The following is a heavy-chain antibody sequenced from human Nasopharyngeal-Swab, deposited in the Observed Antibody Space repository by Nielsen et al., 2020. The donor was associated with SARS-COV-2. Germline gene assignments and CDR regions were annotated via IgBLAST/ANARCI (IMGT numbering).Heavy chain of an antibody. Sequence: GESLKISCAASGFTFSSYWMSWVRQAPGKGLEWVANIKQDGSHKYYVDSVKGRFTISRDNSLYLQMNSLKTEDTALYYCTTDFYFDYWGQGTLVTVSS. J-gene: IGHJ4*02. CDR2: IKQDGSHK. CDR1: GFTFSSYW. CDR3: TTDFYFDY. V-gene: IGHV3-7*03.